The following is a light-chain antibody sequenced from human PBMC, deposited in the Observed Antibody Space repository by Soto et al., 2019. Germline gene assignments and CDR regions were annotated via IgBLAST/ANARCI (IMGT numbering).Light chain of an antibody. CDR3: CSHAGNNNYV. Sequence: QSVLTQPPSASGSPGQSVAISCTGTSRDVGGQNYVSWYQQHPGKAPKLIIYAVSNRPSGVPDRFSGSTSGNRASLTISGLRAEDEADYYCCSHAGNNNYVFGTGTKLTVL. J-gene: IGLJ1*01. V-gene: IGLV2-8*01. CDR2: AVS. CDR1: SRDVGGQNY.